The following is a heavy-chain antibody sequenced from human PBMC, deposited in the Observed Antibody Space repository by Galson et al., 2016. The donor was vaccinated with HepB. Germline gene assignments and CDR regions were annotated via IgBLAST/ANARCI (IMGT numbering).Heavy chain of an antibody. V-gene: IGHV1-46*01. J-gene: IGHJ2*01. D-gene: IGHD1-1*01. CDR2: INPRGGST. Sequence: SVKVSCKASGYTFTNYYMHWVRQAPGQGLEWMGIINPRGGSTTYAQKFQGRVTMTRDTSTSTVYMELSSLRSEDTAVYYCASSDHYWKWYFDLWGRGTLVTVSS. CDR1: GYTFTNYY. CDR3: ASSDHYWKWYFDL.